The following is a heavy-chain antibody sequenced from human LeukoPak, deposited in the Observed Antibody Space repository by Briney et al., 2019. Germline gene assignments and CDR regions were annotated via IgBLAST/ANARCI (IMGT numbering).Heavy chain of an antibody. CDR3: ARVLDPYGDLDAFDI. Sequence: ASVKVSCKASGYTFTSYAMHWVRQAPGQRLEWMGWINAGNGNTKYSQKFQGRVTITRDTSASTAYMELSSLRSEDTAVYYCARVLDPYGDLDAFDIWGQGTMVTVSS. D-gene: IGHD4-17*01. V-gene: IGHV1-3*01. CDR2: INAGNGNT. CDR1: GYTFTSYA. J-gene: IGHJ3*02.